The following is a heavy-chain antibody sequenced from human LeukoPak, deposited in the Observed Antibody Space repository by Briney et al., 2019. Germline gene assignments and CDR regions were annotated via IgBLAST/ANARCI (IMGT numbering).Heavy chain of an antibody. CDR2: IYPGDSDS. CDR3: ARREGYYDGSGSYVPYWFDP. J-gene: IGHJ5*02. Sequence: EESLKISCQGSGYSFTSYWIGWVRQMPGKGLEWMGIIYPGDSDSRYSPSFQGQVTISADNSISTADLQWSSLKASDTAMYYCARREGYYDGSGSYVPYWFDPWGQGTLVTVSS. D-gene: IGHD3-10*01. CDR1: GYSFTSYW. V-gene: IGHV5-51*01.